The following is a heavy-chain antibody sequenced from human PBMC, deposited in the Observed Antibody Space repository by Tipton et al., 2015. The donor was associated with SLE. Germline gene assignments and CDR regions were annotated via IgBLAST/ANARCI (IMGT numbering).Heavy chain of an antibody. V-gene: IGHV3-20*04. D-gene: IGHD1-26*01. CDR3: ARVEVVGATGPLDY. CDR1: GFSFDDYG. CDR2: TNWKGGST. Sequence: SLRLSCAASGFSFDDYGMNWVRQVPGKGLEWVSGTNWKGGSTGYADSVKGRFTISRDNTKNSLYLHMNSLRGEDSALYFCARVEVVGATGPLDYWGQGTLVTVSS. J-gene: IGHJ4*02.